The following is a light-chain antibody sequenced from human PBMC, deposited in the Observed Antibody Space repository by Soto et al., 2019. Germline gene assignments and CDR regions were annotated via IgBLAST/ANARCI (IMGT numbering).Light chain of an antibody. CDR2: NVY. Sequence: QSALTQPASVSGSPGQSITISCTGTNSDVGSYNYVSWHQQHPGKAPKLMIYNVYDRPSGISNRFSGSKSGNTASLTISGLQAEDETDYYCFSYTSSGTYVFGTGTKLTVL. V-gene: IGLV2-14*03. J-gene: IGLJ1*01. CDR1: NSDVGSYNY. CDR3: FSYTSSGTYV.